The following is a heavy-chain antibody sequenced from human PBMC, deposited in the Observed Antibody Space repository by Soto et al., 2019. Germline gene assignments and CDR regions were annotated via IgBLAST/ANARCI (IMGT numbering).Heavy chain of an antibody. CDR3: ARYRTVTTASLDY. CDR1: GFTFSSYC. Sequence: EVQLVESGGDLVQPGGSLRISCADSGFTFSSYCMNWVRQAQGKGLEWVSYISSSSSTIYDADSVKGRFTISRDNAKNSLYLQMNSLRDEEMAVYYCARYRTVTTASLDYWGQGPLVTVSS. CDR2: ISSSSSTI. V-gene: IGHV3-48*02. J-gene: IGHJ4*02. D-gene: IGHD4-17*01.